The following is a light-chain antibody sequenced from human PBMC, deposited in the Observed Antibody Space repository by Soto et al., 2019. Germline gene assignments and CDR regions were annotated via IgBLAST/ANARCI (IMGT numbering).Light chain of an antibody. CDR3: CSYAGSSTHVV. CDR2: EGS. J-gene: IGLJ2*01. V-gene: IGLV2-23*01. Sequence: QSALSQPASVSGSPGQSITISCTGTSCDVGSYNLVSWYQQHPAKAPELMIYEGSKRPSRVSNRFSGSKSGNTASLTISGLQAEGEADYYCCSYAGSSTHVVFGGGTKLPVL. CDR1: SCDVGSYNL.